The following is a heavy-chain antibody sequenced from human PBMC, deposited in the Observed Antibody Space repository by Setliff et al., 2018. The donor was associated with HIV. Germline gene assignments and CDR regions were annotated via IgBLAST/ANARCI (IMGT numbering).Heavy chain of an antibody. CDR2: IRTEAYGGTT. CDR1: GFSFRDYG. CDR3: TRATMYSSSWFAVYSYHYMDV. J-gene: IGHJ6*03. V-gene: IGHV3-49*04. D-gene: IGHD6-13*01. Sequence: PGGSLRLSCLGSGFSFRDYGMNWVRQAPGKGLEWLSFIRTEAYGGTTEYAASVNGRFSISRDDSKNTAYLQMSSLKIEDTGVYYCTRATMYSSSWFAVYSYHYMDVWGKGTTVTVSS.